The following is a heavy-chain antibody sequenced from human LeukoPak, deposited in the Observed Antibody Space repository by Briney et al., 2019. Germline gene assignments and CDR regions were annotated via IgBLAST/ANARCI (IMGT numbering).Heavy chain of an antibody. J-gene: IGHJ4*02. D-gene: IGHD3-10*01. CDR2: IIPIFGTA. V-gene: IGHV1-69*13. CDR1: GGTFSSYA. CDR3: ARAYYYGSGSYD. Sequence: ASVKVSCKASGGTFSSYAISWVRQAPGQGLEWMGGIIPIFGTANYAQKFQGRVTITADESTSTAYMELNSLRSEDTAVYYCARAYYYGSGSYDWGQGTLVTVSS.